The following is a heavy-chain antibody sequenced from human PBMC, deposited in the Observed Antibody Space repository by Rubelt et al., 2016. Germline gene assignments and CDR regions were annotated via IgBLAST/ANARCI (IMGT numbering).Heavy chain of an antibody. V-gene: IGHV3-30*03. CDR2: ISYDGSNK. Sequence: QVQLVESGGGVVQPGRSLRLSCAASRFTFSSYGMHWVRQAPGKGLEWVAVISYDGSNKYYADSVKGRFTISRDNSKNTLYLQMNSLRAEDTAVYYCARAASYCGGDCYLVPDWFDPWGQGTLVTVSS. D-gene: IGHD2-21*02. J-gene: IGHJ5*02. CDR3: ARAASYCGGDCYLVPDWFDP. CDR1: RFTFSSYG.